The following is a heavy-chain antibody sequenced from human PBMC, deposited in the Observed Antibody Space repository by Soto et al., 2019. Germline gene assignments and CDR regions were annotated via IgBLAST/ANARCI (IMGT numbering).Heavy chain of an antibody. J-gene: IGHJ4*02. CDR1: GFTFSSYS. CDR3: ARGERYNWNEKFDY. V-gene: IGHV3-21*01. Sequence: GGSLRLSCAASGFTFSSYSMNWVRQAPGKGLEWVSSISSSSSYIYYADSVKGRFTISRDNAKNSLYLQMNSLRAEDTAVYYCARGERYNWNEKFDYWGQGTLVTVSS. CDR2: ISSSSSYI. D-gene: IGHD1-1*01.